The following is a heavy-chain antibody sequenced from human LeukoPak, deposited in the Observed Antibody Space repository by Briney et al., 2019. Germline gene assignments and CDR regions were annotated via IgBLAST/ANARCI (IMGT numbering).Heavy chain of an antibody. CDR1: GFTVSSNY. CDR2: IYSGGST. J-gene: IGHJ4*02. Sequence: GGSLRLSCAASGFTVSSNYMSWVRQAPGKGLEWVSVIYSGGSTYYADSVKGRFTISRDNSKNTLYLQMNSLRAEDTAVYYCARGLSYGSGAFDYWGQGTLVTVSS. CDR3: ARGLSYGSGAFDY. D-gene: IGHD3-10*01. V-gene: IGHV3-66*01.